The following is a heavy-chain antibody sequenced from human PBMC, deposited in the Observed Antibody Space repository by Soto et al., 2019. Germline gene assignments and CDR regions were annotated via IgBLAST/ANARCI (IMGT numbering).Heavy chain of an antibody. Sequence: SETLSLACTVSGGSISSYYWSWIRQPPGKGLEWIGYIYYSGSTNYNPSLKSRVTISVDTSKNQFSLKLSSVTAADTAVYYCARDLNRNWFDPWGQRTLVTVSS. V-gene: IGHV4-59*01. J-gene: IGHJ5*02. CDR3: ARDLNRNWFDP. CDR1: GGSISSYY. CDR2: IYYSGST.